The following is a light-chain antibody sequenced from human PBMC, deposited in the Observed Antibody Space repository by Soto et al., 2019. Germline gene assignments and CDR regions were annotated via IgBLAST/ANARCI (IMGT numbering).Light chain of an antibody. CDR3: QQYINWPPWT. Sequence: EIVMTQSPATLSVSPGERVILSCRSSQGVSGSLAWYQQNPGQAPRLLIYDASDRATGIPARFSGSGSGTEFTLTISSLQSEDFAVYYCQQYINWPPWTFGQGTKVEFK. CDR1: QGVSGS. V-gene: IGKV3-15*01. J-gene: IGKJ1*01. CDR2: DAS.